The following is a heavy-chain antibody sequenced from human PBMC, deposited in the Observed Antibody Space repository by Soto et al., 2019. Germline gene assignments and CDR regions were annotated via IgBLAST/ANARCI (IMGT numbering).Heavy chain of an antibody. CDR3: TRQDDYNFPVDY. Sequence: SETLSLTCTVSGVSISSSSFYWGWIRQPPGKGLEWIGNVYYSGSSYYNPSLKSRVGISLDTSRSEVSLKLNSVTAADTALYYCTRQDDYNFPVDYWGQGTRVTVS. J-gene: IGHJ4*02. V-gene: IGHV4-39*01. CDR1: GVSISSSSFY. D-gene: IGHD4-4*01. CDR2: VYYSGSS.